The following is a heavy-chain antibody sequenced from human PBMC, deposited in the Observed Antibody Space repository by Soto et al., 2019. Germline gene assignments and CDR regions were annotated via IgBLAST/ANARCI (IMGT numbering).Heavy chain of an antibody. CDR1: GGSISSYY. V-gene: IGHV4-59*01. J-gene: IGHJ5*02. Sequence: SETLSLTCTVSGGSISSYYWSWIRQPPGKGLEWIGYIYYSGSTNYNPSLKSRVTISVDTSKNQFSLKLSSVTAADTAVYYCARDKGRWYSGYGASWFDPWGQGTLVTVSS. CDR3: ARDKGRWYSGYGASWFDP. D-gene: IGHD5-12*01. CDR2: IYYSGST.